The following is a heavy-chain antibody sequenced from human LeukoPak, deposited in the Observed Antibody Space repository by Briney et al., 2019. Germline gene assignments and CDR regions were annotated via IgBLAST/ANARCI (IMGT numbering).Heavy chain of an antibody. Sequence: GASVKVSCKASGYTFTGYYMHWVRQAPGQGLEWMGWINPNSGGTNYAQKFQGRVTMTRDTSISTAYMELSRPRSDDTAVYYCASTLRNYYDSSGYFDYWGQGTLVTVSS. V-gene: IGHV1-2*02. D-gene: IGHD3-22*01. CDR2: INPNSGGT. J-gene: IGHJ4*02. CDR3: ASTLRNYYDSSGYFDY. CDR1: GYTFTGYY.